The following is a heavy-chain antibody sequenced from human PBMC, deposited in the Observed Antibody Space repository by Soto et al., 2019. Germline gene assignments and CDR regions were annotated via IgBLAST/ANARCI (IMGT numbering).Heavy chain of an antibody. CDR3: AWGGHYYYYGMDV. CDR1: GYTFTSYY. D-gene: IGHD3-16*01. V-gene: IGHV1-46*01. CDR2: INPSGGST. J-gene: IGHJ6*02. Sequence: QVQLVQSGAEVKKPGASVKVSCKASGYTFTSYYMHWVRQAPGQGLEWMGIINPSGGSTSYAQKFPGGVTMTRDTSTSTVYMELSSLRSEDTAVYYCAWGGHYYYYGMDVWGQGTTVTVSS.